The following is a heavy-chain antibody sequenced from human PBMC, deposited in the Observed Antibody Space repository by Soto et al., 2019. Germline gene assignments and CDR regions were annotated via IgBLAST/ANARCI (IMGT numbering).Heavy chain of an antibody. J-gene: IGHJ4*02. Sequence: SETLSLTCAVYGGSFGGHYWSWIRQPPGKGLEWIGEINHSGGTSYNPSLKSRVTISVDTSKSQFSLKLTSVTAADRAVYYCARGIVDTVDSSGFYEDWGQGTSVTVSS. CDR1: GGSFGGHY. D-gene: IGHD3-22*01. V-gene: IGHV4-34*01. CDR3: ARGIVDTVDSSGFYED. CDR2: INHSGGT.